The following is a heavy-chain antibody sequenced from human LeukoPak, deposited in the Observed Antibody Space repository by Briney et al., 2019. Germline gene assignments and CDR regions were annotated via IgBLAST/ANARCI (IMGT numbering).Heavy chain of an antibody. J-gene: IGHJ5*02. CDR2: INHSGST. V-gene: IGHV4-34*01. D-gene: IGHD2/OR15-2a*01. CDR3: ASLYAGVLFHWFDP. CDR1: GGSFSGYY. Sequence: SETLSLTCAVYGGSFSGYYWSWIRQPPGKGLEWIGEINHSGSTNYNPSLKSRVTISVDTSKNQFSLKLSSVTAADTAVYYCASLYAGVLFHWFDPWGQGTLVTVSS.